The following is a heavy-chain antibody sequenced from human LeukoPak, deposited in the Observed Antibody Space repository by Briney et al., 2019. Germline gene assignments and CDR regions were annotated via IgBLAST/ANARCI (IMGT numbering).Heavy chain of an antibody. CDR2: ISGSGGST. J-gene: IGHJ4*02. CDR1: GFTFSSYA. D-gene: IGHD3-10*01. CDR3: AKVPWGAGVGYFDY. Sequence: GGSLRLSCAASGFTFSSYAMSWVRQAPGKGLEWVSAISGSGGSTYYADSVKGRFTISRDNSKNTLYLQMNSLRAEDTAVYYYAKVPWGAGVGYFDYWGQGTLVTVSS. V-gene: IGHV3-23*01.